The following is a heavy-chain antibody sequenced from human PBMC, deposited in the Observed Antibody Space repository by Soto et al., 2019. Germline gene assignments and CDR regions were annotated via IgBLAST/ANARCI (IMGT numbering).Heavy chain of an antibody. V-gene: IGHV3-48*01. CDR2: ISSTSTTI. CDR3: ARDSRVAVTTFDY. CDR1: GLMLSTYT. J-gene: IGHJ4*02. Sequence: TGGALRLSCAASGLMLSTYTMNWVRQAPGKGLEWVSYISSTSTTIYYAGSVKGRFTISRDNAKNSLFLQMNSLRVEDTAVYYCARDSRVAVTTFDYWGQGA. D-gene: IGHD6-19*01.